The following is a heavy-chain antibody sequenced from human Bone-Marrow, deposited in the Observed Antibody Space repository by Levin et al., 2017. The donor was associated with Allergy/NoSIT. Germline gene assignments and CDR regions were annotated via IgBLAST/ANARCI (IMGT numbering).Heavy chain of an antibody. Sequence: GESLKISCAASGFTFSSYSMNWVRQAPGKGLEWVSSISSSSSYIYYADSVKGRFTISRDNAKNSLYLQMNSLRAEDTAVYYCARDSERGVVVVPAAIVQYYYYGMDVWGQGTTVTVSS. V-gene: IGHV3-21*01. CDR1: GFTFSSYS. CDR2: ISSSSSYI. J-gene: IGHJ6*02. CDR3: ARDSERGVVVVPAAIVQYYYYGMDV. D-gene: IGHD2-2*01.